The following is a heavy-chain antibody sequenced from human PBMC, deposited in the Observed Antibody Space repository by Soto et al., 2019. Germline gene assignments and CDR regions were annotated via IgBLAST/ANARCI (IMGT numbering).Heavy chain of an antibody. CDR2: IYHSGST. V-gene: IGHV4-30-2*01. CDR1: GGSISSGGYS. J-gene: IGHJ4*02. CDR3: PRVPGN. Sequence: QLQLQESGSGLVKPSQTLSLTCAVSGGSISSGGYSWSGIRQPPGKGLEWIGYIYHSGSTYYNPSLTCRDPISVDRPNNPSSPQPSSVTAANTAVSYCPRVPGNWCQGQLVAPSS.